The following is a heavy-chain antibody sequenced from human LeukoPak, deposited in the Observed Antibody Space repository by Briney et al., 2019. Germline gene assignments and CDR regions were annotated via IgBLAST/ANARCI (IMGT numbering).Heavy chain of an antibody. V-gene: IGHV3-66*01. CDR1: GFTFSNYW. CDR3: ARGAGTTVFSYYYGMDV. D-gene: IGHD1-7*01. J-gene: IGHJ6*02. Sequence: PGGSLRLSCAASGFTFSNYWMHWVRQAPGKGLEWVSVIYSGGSTYYADSVKGRFTISRDNSKNTLYLQMNSLRAEDTAVYYCARGAGTTVFSYYYGMDVWGQGTTVTVSS. CDR2: IYSGGST.